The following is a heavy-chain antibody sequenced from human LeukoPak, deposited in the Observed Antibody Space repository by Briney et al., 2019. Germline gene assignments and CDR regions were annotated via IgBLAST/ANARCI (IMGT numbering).Heavy chain of an antibody. J-gene: IGHJ4*02. CDR2: IIPNLGTT. Sequence: GASVKVSCKASGGTSNSHAISWVRQAPGQGLEWMGRIIPNLGTTNRAQNFQDRVTLTADKSTNTAYMELTSLTSDDTAVYYCATTNDGGVNQWGDFFAFWGQETLVTVS. CDR1: GGTSNSHA. CDR3: ATTNDGGVNQWGDFFAF. D-gene: IGHD2-8*02. V-gene: IGHV1-69*04.